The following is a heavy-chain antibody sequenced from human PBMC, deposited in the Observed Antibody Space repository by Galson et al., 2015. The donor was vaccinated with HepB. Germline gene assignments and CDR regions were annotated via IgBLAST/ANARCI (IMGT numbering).Heavy chain of an antibody. CDR3: AKDALGSSSWTPSLYGMVV. CDR2: ISGSGGST. J-gene: IGHJ6*02. V-gene: IGHV3-23*01. Sequence: SLRLSCAASGFTFSSYAMSWVRQAPGKGLEWVSAISGSGGSTDYADSVKGRFTISRDNSKNTLYLQMNSLRAEDTAVYYCAKDALGSSSWTPSLYGMVVWGQGTTVTVSS. D-gene: IGHD6-13*01. CDR1: GFTFSSYA.